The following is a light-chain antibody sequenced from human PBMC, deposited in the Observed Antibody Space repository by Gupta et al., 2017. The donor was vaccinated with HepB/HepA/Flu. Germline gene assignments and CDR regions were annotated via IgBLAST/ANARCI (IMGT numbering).Light chain of an antibody. CDR3: SSYTSRSTGV. CDR1: SSDVGVYNF. CDR2: DVS. J-gene: IGLJ3*02. Sequence: QSPLTQPASVSGSPGPSITIPCTGTSSDVGVYNFVSWYQQHPGKAPKLMIYDVSNRPSGVSNRFSGSKSGNTASLTISGLQAEDEADYYCSSYTSRSTGVFGGGTKLTVL. V-gene: IGLV2-14*03.